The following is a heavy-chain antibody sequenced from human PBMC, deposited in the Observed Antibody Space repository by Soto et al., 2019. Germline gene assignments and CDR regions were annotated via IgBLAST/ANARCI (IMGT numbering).Heavy chain of an antibody. Sequence: SSRLSYAATGFTFSSYATSWVPHAQKKGLEWVSAIGGSGGSTYYADSVKGRFTISRDNSKNTLYLQMNSLRAEDTAVYYCAQLGRGQQQLVFLFDFLGQGTLVTVSS. CDR1: GFTFSSYA. CDR3: AQLGRGQQQLVFLFDF. D-gene: IGHD6-13*01. V-gene: IGHV3-23*01. J-gene: IGHJ4*02. CDR2: IGGSGGST.